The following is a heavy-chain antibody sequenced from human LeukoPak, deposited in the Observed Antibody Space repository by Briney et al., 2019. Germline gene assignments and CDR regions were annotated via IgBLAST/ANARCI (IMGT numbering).Heavy chain of an antibody. V-gene: IGHV3-23*01. J-gene: IGHJ3*02. CDR1: GFTFTNYA. CDR3: AKPTVAGSETEAFDI. CDR2: ISAGGSST. D-gene: IGHD6-19*01. Sequence: AGGSLRLSCAVSGFTFTNYAMSWVRQASGRGLEWVSTISAGGSSTYNADSVKGRFTISRDNSKNTLYLQMNSLRAEDTAVYYCAKPTVAGSETEAFDIWGQGTMVTVSS.